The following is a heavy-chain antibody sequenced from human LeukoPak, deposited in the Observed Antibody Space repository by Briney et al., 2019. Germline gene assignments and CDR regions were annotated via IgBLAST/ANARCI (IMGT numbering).Heavy chain of an antibody. CDR3: ARWGYYDSSSYYQYYFDY. CDR1: GFTFSSYA. D-gene: IGHD3-22*01. J-gene: IGHJ4*02. Sequence: PGGSLRLSCAASGFTFSSYAMSWVRQAPGKGLEWVSAIGGGDVNTYYADSVKGQFTISRDNSKNTLYLQMNSLRAEDTAVYYCARWGYYDSSSYYQYYFDYWGQGTLVTVSS. V-gene: IGHV3-23*01. CDR2: IGGGDVNT.